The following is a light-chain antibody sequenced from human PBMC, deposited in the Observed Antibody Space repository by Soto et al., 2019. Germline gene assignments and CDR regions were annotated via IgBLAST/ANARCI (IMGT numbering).Light chain of an antibody. Sequence: DLQMTQSPSTLSASVGDRVTITCRASQSFNNWLAWYQQKPGKAPKLLIYKASSLESGVPSRFSGSGSGTEFTLTISSLQPDDFARYYCQQYSSYPLTFGGGTKVEIK. CDR2: KAS. CDR1: QSFNNW. V-gene: IGKV1-5*03. J-gene: IGKJ4*01. CDR3: QQYSSYPLT.